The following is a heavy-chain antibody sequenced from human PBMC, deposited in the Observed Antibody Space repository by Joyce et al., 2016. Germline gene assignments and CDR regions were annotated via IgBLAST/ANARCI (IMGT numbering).Heavy chain of an antibody. D-gene: IGHD3-16*01. CDR2: TKPEDSNI. CDR1: GYSFTSYW. Sequence: VQLVQSGGEVKKPGESLKISCKGVGYSFTSYWLGWVRQMPGKGLELLGITKPEDSNIRYSPSFQGQVASSVDRSIKAAHLRWGSLRASDTARNYCARSAVRGTLSPFFDYWGQGSLVTVSS. V-gene: IGHV5-51*01. CDR3: ARSAVRGTLSPFFDY. J-gene: IGHJ4*02.